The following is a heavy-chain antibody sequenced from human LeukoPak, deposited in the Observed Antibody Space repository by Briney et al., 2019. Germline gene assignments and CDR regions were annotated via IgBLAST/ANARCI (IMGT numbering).Heavy chain of an antibody. CDR2: ISSSSSYI. J-gene: IGHJ4*02. CDR3: ARDRCSSTSCSFDY. D-gene: IGHD2-2*01. V-gene: IGHV3-21*01. CDR1: GFTFSSYS. Sequence: PGGSLRLSXAASGFTFSSYSMNWVRQAPGKGLEWVSSISSSSSYIYYADSVKGRFTISRDNAKNSLYLQMNSLRAEDTAVYYCARDRCSSTSCSFDYWGQGTLVTVSS.